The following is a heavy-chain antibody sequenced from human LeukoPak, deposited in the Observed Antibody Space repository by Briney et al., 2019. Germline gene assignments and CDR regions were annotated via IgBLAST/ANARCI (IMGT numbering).Heavy chain of an antibody. D-gene: IGHD6-13*01. J-gene: IGHJ4*02. CDR3: ANDLDPYSSSWYFDY. CDR1: GFTFDDYA. V-gene: IGHV3-9*01. CDR2: ISWNSGSI. Sequence: GGSLRLSCAASGFTFDDYAMHWVRQAPGKGLEWVSGISWNSGSIGYADSVKGRFTISRDNAKNSLYLQMNSLRAEDTALYYCANDLDPYSSSWYFDYWGQGTLVTVSS.